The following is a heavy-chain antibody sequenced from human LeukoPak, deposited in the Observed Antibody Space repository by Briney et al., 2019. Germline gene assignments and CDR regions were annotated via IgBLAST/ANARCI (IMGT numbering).Heavy chain of an antibody. V-gene: IGHV4-39*07. Sequence: SETLSLTCTVSGGSISSYYWSWIRQPPGKGLEWIGSIYYSGSTYYNPSLKSRVTISVDTSKNQFSLKLSSVTAADTAVYYCARSREITIFGVVITGGPWFDPWGQGTLVTVSS. CDR2: IYYSGST. J-gene: IGHJ5*02. CDR3: ARSREITIFGVVITGGPWFDP. CDR1: GGSISSYY. D-gene: IGHD3-3*01.